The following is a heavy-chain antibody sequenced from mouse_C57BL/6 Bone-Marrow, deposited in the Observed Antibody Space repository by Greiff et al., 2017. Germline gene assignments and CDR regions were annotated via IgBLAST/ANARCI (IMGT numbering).Heavy chain of an antibody. Sequence: DVKLVESGPVLVKPGASVKMSCKASGYTFTDYYMNWVKQSHGKSLEWIGVINPYNGGTSYNQKFKGKATLTVDKSSSTAYMELTSLTSEVSAVYYCSRSRIWLWLRRTGNWAMDYWGQGTSVTVTS. J-gene: IGHJ4*01. CDR1: GYTFTDYY. V-gene: IGHV1-19*01. CDR2: INPYNGGT. CDR3: SRSRIWLWLRRTGNWAMDY. D-gene: IGHD2-2*01.